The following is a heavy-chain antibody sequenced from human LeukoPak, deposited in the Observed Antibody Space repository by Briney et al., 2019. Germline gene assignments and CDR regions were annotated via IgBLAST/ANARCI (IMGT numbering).Heavy chain of an antibody. Sequence: GGSLRLSCAASGFTFSSYSMNWVRQAPGKGLEWVSYISSSSSYIYYADSVKGRFTISRDNAKNSLYLQMNSLRAEDTAVYYCARAALTHYDFWSGYYPFDYWGQGTLVTVSS. CDR2: ISSSSSYI. J-gene: IGHJ4*02. V-gene: IGHV3-21*05. CDR1: GFTFSSYS. CDR3: ARAALTHYDFWSGYYPFDY. D-gene: IGHD3-3*01.